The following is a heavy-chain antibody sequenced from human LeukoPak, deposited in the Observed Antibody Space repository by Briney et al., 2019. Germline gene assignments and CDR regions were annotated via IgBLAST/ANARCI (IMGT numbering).Heavy chain of an antibody. Sequence: SETLSLTCTVSGGSISSFYWSWIRQPPGKGLEWIGYIYYKGNTNYSPSLTSRVTISLDTSKNQFSLKLSSLTAADTAVYYCARSYSAGSYYSPFDPWGQGTLVTVSS. V-gene: IGHV4-59*01. D-gene: IGHD3-10*01. J-gene: IGHJ5*02. CDR2: IYYKGNT. CDR3: ARSYSAGSYYSPFDP. CDR1: GGSISSFY.